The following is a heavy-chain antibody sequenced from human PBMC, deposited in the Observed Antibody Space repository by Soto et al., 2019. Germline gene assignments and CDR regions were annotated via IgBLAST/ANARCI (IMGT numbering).Heavy chain of an antibody. Sequence: QVQLVESGGGVVQPGRSLRLSCAASGFTFSNYGMHWVRQAPGKGLEWVAVILNDGSNRYHADSVKDRFTISRDNSKNTLYLQMNSMSAEDTAVYYCGWDDEYSGNGMDVWGQGTTVTVS. CDR1: GFTFSNYG. CDR3: GWDDEYSGNGMDV. CDR2: ILNDGSNR. D-gene: IGHD3-10*01. V-gene: IGHV3-33*01. J-gene: IGHJ6*02.